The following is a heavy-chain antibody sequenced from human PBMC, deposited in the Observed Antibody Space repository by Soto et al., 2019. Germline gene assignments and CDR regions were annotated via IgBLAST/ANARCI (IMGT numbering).Heavy chain of an antibody. CDR1: GGSISSSNW. CDR3: ASVGKSPTVPDS. J-gene: IGHJ4*02. D-gene: IGHD4-17*01. CDR2: PHHSGAT. V-gene: IGHV4-4*02. Sequence: QVQLQESGPGLVKPSETLSLTCTVSGGSISSSNWWNWVRQSPGEGREWIAEPHHSGATNYNPSLKSRVTISTDKAKNQFSLMLTSVTAADTAVSDCASVGKSPTVPDSWGQGSLVTVTS.